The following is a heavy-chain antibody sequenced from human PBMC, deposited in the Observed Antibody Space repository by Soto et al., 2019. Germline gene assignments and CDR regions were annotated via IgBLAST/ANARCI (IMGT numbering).Heavy chain of an antibody. Sequence: GESLKISCKGSGYSFTSYWIGWVRQMPGKGLEWMGIIYPGDSDTRYSPSFQGQVTISAEKSISTAYLQWSSLKASDTAMYYCARIAYCGGDCQSRESYYYYGMDVWGQGTTVTVSS. CDR3: ARIAYCGGDCQSRESYYYYGMDV. J-gene: IGHJ6*02. CDR1: GYSFTSYW. V-gene: IGHV5-51*01. CDR2: IYPGDSDT. D-gene: IGHD2-21*02.